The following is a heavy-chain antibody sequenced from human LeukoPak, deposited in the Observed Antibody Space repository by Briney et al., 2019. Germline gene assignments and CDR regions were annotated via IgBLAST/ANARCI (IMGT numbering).Heavy chain of an antibody. CDR1: GFTFSSYS. CDR2: ISSSSYI. D-gene: IGHD5-18*01. Sequence: PGGSLRLSCAASGFTFSSYSMNSVRQAPGKGLEWVSSISSSSYIYYADSVKGRFTISRDNAKNSLYLQMNSLRAEDTAVYYCARDQGGYSYTFDYWGQGTLVTVSS. CDR3: ARDQGGYSYTFDY. J-gene: IGHJ4*02. V-gene: IGHV3-21*01.